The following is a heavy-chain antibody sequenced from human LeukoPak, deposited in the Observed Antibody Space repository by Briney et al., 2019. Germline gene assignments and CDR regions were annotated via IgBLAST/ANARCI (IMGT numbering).Heavy chain of an antibody. Sequence: SQTLSLTCTVSGGSISSGSYYWSWIRQPAGKGLEWIGRIYTSGSTNYNPSLKSRVTISVDTSKNQFSLKLSSVTAADTAVYYFARGATATLFEDYWGQGTLVTVSS. CDR3: ARGATATLFEDY. V-gene: IGHV4-61*02. CDR2: IYTSGST. D-gene: IGHD5-12*01. J-gene: IGHJ4*02. CDR1: GGSISSGSYY.